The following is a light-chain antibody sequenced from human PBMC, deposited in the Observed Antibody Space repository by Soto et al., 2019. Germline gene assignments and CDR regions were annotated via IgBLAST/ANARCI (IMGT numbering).Light chain of an antibody. J-gene: IGKJ1*01. V-gene: IGKV1-39*01. CDR2: AAS. CDR1: QNISSY. CDR3: QQSHSTPRT. Sequence: DIQMTQSRSSLSASGRDRVTITCLASQNISSYLNWYQQKPGKAPKLLIYAASSLQTGVPSRFSGTGSGTDFNLTNTSLQTEDFATYYCQQSHSTPRTFGQGTKVDIK.